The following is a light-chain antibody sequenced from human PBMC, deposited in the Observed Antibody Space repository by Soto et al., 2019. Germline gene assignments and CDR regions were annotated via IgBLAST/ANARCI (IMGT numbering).Light chain of an antibody. CDR1: QSVNIN. Sequence: EIVMTQSPATLSVSPGERATLSCRASQSVNINLAWFQQKPGQAPRLLIYGASTRATGIPAKFSGSGSGTEFTLTISSLQPDDFATYYCQQYNSYPYTFGQGTKVDIK. J-gene: IGKJ2*01. CDR2: GAS. CDR3: QQYNSYPYT. V-gene: IGKV3D-15*01.